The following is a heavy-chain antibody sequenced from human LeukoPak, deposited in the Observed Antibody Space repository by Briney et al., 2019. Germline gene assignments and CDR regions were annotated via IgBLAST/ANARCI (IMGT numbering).Heavy chain of an antibody. CDR3: ASSAGSGSYYKSDAFDI. D-gene: IGHD3-10*01. CDR2: IYYSGST. V-gene: IGHV4-59*01. Sequence: SETLSLTRTVSGGSISSYYWSWIRQPPGKGLEWIGYIYYSGSTNYNPSLKSRVTISVDTSKNQFSLKLSSVTAADTAVYYCASSAGSGSYYKSDAFDIWGQGTMVTVSS. CDR1: GGSISSYY. J-gene: IGHJ3*02.